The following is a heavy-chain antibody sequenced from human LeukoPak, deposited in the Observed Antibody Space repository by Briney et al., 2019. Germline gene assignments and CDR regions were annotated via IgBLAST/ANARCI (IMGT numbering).Heavy chain of an antibody. Sequence: GGSLRLSCAASGFTFSSYAMSWVRQAPGKGLEWVSAISGSGGSTYYADSVKGRFTISRDNSKNTLYLQMNSLRAEDTAVYYCAKAKGSNYYYYYYMDVWGKGTTVTVSS. J-gene: IGHJ6*03. V-gene: IGHV3-23*01. CDR3: AKAKGSNYYYYYYMDV. CDR2: ISGSGGST. D-gene: IGHD3-10*01. CDR1: GFTFSSYA.